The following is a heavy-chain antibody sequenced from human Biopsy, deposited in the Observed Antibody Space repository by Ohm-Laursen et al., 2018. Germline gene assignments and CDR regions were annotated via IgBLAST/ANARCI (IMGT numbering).Heavy chain of an antibody. CDR1: GGTFSNYG. CDR3: ARDVVGRGASFFDF. CDR2: NIPILGTG. V-gene: IGHV1-69*06. Sequence: SVKASCNAPGGTFSNYGVNWVRQAPGQGLEWLGGNIPILGTGNYAQKFQDRVTVAADTSTSTATMELRSLRSDDTAIYYCARDVVGRGASFFDFWGQGTSVTVSS. D-gene: IGHD1-26*01. J-gene: IGHJ4*02.